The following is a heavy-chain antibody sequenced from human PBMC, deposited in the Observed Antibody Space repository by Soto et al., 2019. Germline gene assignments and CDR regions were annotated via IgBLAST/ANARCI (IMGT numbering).Heavy chain of an antibody. D-gene: IGHD3-22*01. CDR1: GFTFSTYA. Sequence: GGSLRLSCAVSGFTFSTYAMHWARQAPGKGLEWVAVTSYDGSNEYYVDSVKGRFTISRDNAKNSLYLQMNSLRAEDTAVYYCARDTSSGYYYLAPTRFDYWGQGTLVTSPQ. J-gene: IGHJ4*02. V-gene: IGHV3-30-3*01. CDR2: TSYDGSNE. CDR3: ARDTSSGYYYLAPTRFDY.